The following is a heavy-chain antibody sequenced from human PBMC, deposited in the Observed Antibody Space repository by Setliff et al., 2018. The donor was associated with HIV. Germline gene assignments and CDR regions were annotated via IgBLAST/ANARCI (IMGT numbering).Heavy chain of an antibody. D-gene: IGHD1-1*01. V-gene: IGHV1-69*10. J-gene: IGHJ6*03. CDR1: GGTFRTYA. Sequence: SVKVSCKASGGTFRTYAISGVRQAPGQGLEWMGGIIPMLRVAKYAQNLQDRVTITADKSTGTAYMELSGLRSEDTAVYYCARGSNPTGNYDFYFLDVWGKGTTVTVSS. CDR3: ARGSNPTGNYDFYFLDV. CDR2: IIPMLRVA.